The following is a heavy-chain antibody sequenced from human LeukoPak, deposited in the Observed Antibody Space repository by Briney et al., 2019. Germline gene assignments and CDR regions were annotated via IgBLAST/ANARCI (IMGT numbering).Heavy chain of an antibody. V-gene: IGHV4-4*02. CDR2: INHSGST. CDR1: GGSISSSNW. CDR3: ARRTYYYDD. Sequence: SETLSLTCAVSGGSISSSNWWSWVRQPPGKGLEWIGEINHSGSTNYNPSLKSRVTISVDTSKNQFSLKLSSVTAADTAVYYCARRTYYYDDWGQGTLVTVSS. J-gene: IGHJ4*02.